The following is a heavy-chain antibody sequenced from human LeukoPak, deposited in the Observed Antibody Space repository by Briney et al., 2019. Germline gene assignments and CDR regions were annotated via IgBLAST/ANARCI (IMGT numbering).Heavy chain of an antibody. CDR1: GGSISSSSYY. D-gene: IGHD3-3*01. J-gene: IGHJ4*02. V-gene: IGHV4-39*01. CDR2: IYYSGST. Sequence: SETLSLTCTVSGGSISSSSYYWGWIRQPPGKGLEWIGTIYYSGSTYYNPSLKSRVTISVDTSKNQFSLKLSSVTAADTAVYYCAGRFLEWLLDCWGQGTLVTVSS. CDR3: AGRFLEWLLDC.